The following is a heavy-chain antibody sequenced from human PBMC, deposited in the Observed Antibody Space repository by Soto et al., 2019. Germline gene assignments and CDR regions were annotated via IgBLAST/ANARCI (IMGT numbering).Heavy chain of an antibody. D-gene: IGHD7-27*01. CDR2: IASDGRDK. J-gene: IGHJ6*02. CDR1: GFTFSTYA. Sequence: PGGSLRLSCAASGFTFSTYAIHWVRQAPGEGLQWVSVIASDGRDKKYIDSVKGRFTISRDNSKNTLYLQMDSLRPEDTAVYYCAKGLTGAPYYGMDVWGQGTTVTVSS. CDR3: AKGLTGAPYYGMDV. V-gene: IGHV3-30*18.